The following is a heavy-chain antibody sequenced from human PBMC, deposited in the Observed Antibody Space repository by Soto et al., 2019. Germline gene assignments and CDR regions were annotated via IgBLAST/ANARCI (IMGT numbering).Heavy chain of an antibody. V-gene: IGHV3-13*01. D-gene: IGHD4-17*01. CDR2: IGTAGDT. CDR1: GFTFSSYD. Sequence: GGSLRLSCAASGFTFSSYDMHWFRQATGKGLEWVSAIGTAGDTYYPGSVKGRFTISRENAKNSLYLQMNSLRAEDTAVYYCARDGRDYGDSPPHFDYWGQGTLVTVSS. CDR3: ARDGRDYGDSPPHFDY. J-gene: IGHJ4*02.